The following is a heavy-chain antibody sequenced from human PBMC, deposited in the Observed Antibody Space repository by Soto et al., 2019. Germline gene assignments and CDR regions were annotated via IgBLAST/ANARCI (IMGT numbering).Heavy chain of an antibody. CDR1: GGSISSSSYY. CDR2: IYYSGYT. CDR3: ARDYRNRAGYNLGFGVQFFDL. V-gene: IGHV4-39*02. J-gene: IGHJ4*02. Sequence: SETLSLTCTVSGGSISSSSYYWGWIRQPPGKGLEWIGSIYYSGYTYYNPSLKSRVTISVDTSKNQFSLKLSSVTAADTAVYYCARDYRNRAGYNLGFGVQFFDLWGQGSLVTVS. D-gene: IGHD5-12*01.